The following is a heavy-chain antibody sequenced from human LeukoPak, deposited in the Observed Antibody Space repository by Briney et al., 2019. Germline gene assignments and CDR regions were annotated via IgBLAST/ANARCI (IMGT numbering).Heavy chain of an antibody. CDR2: ISGSGGST. Sequence: GGSLRLSCAASGFTFSTSAMSWVRQAPGKGLEWVSAISGSGGSTYYADSVKGRFTISRDNSKNTLYLQMNSLRAEDTAVYYCAKNTMIVVVITHYYFDYWGQGTLVTVSS. CDR1: GFTFSTSA. J-gene: IGHJ4*02. D-gene: IGHD3-22*01. CDR3: AKNTMIVVVITHYYFDY. V-gene: IGHV3-23*01.